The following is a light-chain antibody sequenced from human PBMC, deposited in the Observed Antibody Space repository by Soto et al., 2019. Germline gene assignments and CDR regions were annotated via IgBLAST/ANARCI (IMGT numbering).Light chain of an antibody. Sequence: DIPMVHTRYTMTAAVRCRGNITSRASQSISSWLAWYQQKPGKAPKLLIYKASGLESGVPSRFGGSGSGPEFTLSITGLQPDDFATYYCHQYDRYPLTCGGGTKVDIK. CDR3: HQYDRYPLT. V-gene: IGKV1-5*03. J-gene: IGKJ4*01. CDR2: KAS. CDR1: QSISSW.